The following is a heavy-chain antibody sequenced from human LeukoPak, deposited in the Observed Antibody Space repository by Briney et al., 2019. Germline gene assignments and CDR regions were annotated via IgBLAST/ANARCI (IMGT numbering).Heavy chain of an antibody. D-gene: IGHD3-22*01. V-gene: IGHV3-21*01. CDR1: RFTVSSNY. CDR3: ARGSGVVVITYFDY. J-gene: IGHJ4*02. CDR2: ISSSSSYI. Sequence: PGGSLRLSCAASRFTVSSNYMNWVRQAPGKGLEWVSSISSSSSYIYYADSVKGRFTISRDNAKNSLYLQMNSLRAEDTAVYYCARGSGVVVITYFDYWGQGTLVTVSS.